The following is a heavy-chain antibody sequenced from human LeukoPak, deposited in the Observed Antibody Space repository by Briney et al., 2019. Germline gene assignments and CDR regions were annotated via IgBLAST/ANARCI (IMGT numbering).Heavy chain of an antibody. J-gene: IGHJ4*02. Sequence: SETLSLTCTVSGGSISSGDYYWSWIRQPPGKGLEWIGEINHSGSTNYNPSLKSRVTMSVDTSKNQFSLKLSSVTAADTAVYYCARVANWVNSYFDYWGQGTLVTVSS. D-gene: IGHD7-27*01. V-gene: IGHV4-39*07. CDR3: ARVANWVNSYFDY. CDR2: INHSGST. CDR1: GGSISSGDYY.